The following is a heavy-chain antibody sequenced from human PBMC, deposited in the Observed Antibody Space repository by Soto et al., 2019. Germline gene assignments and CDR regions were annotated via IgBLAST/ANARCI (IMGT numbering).Heavy chain of an antibody. CDR3: ARARLAVAGTPPPYNWFDP. J-gene: IGHJ5*02. V-gene: IGHV3-33*01. CDR1: GFTFSSYG. CDR2: IWYDGSNK. Sequence: GGSLRLSCAASGFTFSSYGMHWVRQAPGKRLEWVAVIWYDGSNKYYADSVKGRFTISRDNSKNTLYLQMNSLRAQETAVYYWARARLAVAGTPPPYNWFDPWGQGTLVTVSS. D-gene: IGHD6-19*01.